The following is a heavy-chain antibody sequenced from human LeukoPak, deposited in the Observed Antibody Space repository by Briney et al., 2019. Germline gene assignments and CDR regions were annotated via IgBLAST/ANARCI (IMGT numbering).Heavy chain of an antibody. CDR2: ISGSGGST. V-gene: IGHV3-23*01. Sequence: GGSLRLSCAASGYTFSTYWMNWVRQAPGKGLEWVSAISGSGGSTYYADSVKGRFTISRDNSKNTLYLQMNSLRAEDTAVYYCAKRYYDFWSGYPRWFDPWGQGTLVTVSS. CDR3: AKRYYDFWSGYPRWFDP. CDR1: GYTFSTYW. D-gene: IGHD3-3*01. J-gene: IGHJ5*02.